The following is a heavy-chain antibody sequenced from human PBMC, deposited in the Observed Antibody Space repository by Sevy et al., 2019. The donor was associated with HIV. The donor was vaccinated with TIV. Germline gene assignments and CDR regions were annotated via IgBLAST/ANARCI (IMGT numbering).Heavy chain of an antibody. CDR3: AKGSRATGSAFDI. V-gene: IGHV3-30*18. CDR2: ISHDGSLK. Sequence: GGSLRLSCAASGFIFTNYGMHWVRQAPGKGLEWVAVISHDGSLKYYADSVRGRVTISRDSSKNTVSLQMNSLRLEDTALYYCAKGSRATGSAFDIWGQGTMVTVSS. J-gene: IGHJ3*02. CDR1: GFIFTNYG. D-gene: IGHD2-15*01.